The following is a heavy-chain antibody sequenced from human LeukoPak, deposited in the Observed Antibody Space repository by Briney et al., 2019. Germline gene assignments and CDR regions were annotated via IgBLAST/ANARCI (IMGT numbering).Heavy chain of an antibody. CDR2: INTNTGNP. V-gene: IGHV7-4-1*02. D-gene: IGHD5-12*01. J-gene: IGHJ6*03. CDR1: GYTFTSYG. Sequence: ASAKVSCKASGYTFTSYGISWVRQAPGQGLEWMGWINTNTGNPTYAQGFTGRFVFSLDTSVSTAYLQISSLKAEDTAVYYCARTGRDIVATGHYYYYYYMDVWGKGTTVTVSS. CDR3: ARTGRDIVATGHYYYYYYMDV.